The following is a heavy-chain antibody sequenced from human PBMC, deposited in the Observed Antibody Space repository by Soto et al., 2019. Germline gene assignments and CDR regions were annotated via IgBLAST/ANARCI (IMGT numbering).Heavy chain of an antibody. CDR1: GFTFSSYG. CDR3: AKKVGAVAGSNFDY. CDR2: ISYDGSNK. Sequence: PGGSLRLSCAASGFTFSSYGMHWVRQAPGKGLEWVALISYDGSNKYYADSVKGRFTSSRDNSKNTLYLQMNSLRAEDTAVYYCAKKVGAVAGSNFDYWGQGTLVTVSS. D-gene: IGHD6-19*01. V-gene: IGHV3-30*18. J-gene: IGHJ4*02.